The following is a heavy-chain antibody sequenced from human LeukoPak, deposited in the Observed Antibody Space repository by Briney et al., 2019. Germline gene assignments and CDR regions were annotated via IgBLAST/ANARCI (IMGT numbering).Heavy chain of an antibody. D-gene: IGHD3-3*01. J-gene: IGHJ6*03. CDR2: IYSGGST. CDR3: MRWSHDSGYYYMDV. V-gene: IGHV3-66*01. CDR1: GFTVSNNY. Sequence: GGSLRLSCAASGFTVSNNYLNWVRQAPGKGLEWVSVIYSGGSTYYADSVKGRFTISRDNAKNSLYLEMNSLRAEDTAVYYCMRWSHDSGYYYMDVWGKGTTVTVSS.